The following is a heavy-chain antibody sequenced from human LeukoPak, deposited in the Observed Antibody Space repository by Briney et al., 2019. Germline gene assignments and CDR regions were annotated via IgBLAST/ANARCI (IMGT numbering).Heavy chain of an antibody. V-gene: IGHV1-69*13. CDR2: IVPIFGTA. Sequence: SVKVSCKASGGTFSSYAISWVRQAPGQGLEWMGGIVPIFGTANHAQKFQGRVTITADESASTAYMELSSLRSEDTAVYYCARGESVVVPAAHRRYNWFDPWGQGTLVTVSS. J-gene: IGHJ5*02. D-gene: IGHD2-2*01. CDR1: GGTFSSYA. CDR3: ARGESVVVPAAHRRYNWFDP.